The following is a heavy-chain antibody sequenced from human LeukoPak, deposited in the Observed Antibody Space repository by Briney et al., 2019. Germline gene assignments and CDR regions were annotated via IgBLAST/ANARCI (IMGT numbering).Heavy chain of an antibody. V-gene: IGHV3-30*18. CDR2: ISTDGNNE. CDR1: GFSFTMYG. D-gene: IGHD2-15*01. Sequence: GGSLRLSCAASGFSFTMYGIHWVRQAPGKGLEWVAVISTDGNNEYYANSVKGRFTISRDNAKNTLYLQMNSLRAEDTAVYYCAKDQCSGGRCYHFGFDPWGQGTLVTVSS. J-gene: IGHJ5*02. CDR3: AKDQCSGGRCYHFGFDP.